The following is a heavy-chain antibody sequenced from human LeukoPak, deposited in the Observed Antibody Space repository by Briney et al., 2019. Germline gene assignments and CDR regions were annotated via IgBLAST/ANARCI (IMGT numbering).Heavy chain of an antibody. CDR1: GYSISSAYY. V-gene: IGHV4-38-2*02. J-gene: IGHJ4*02. CDR2: MYHSGST. Sequence: PSETLSLTCSVSGYSISSAYYWGWIRQPPGKGLEWIGTMYHSGSTNYNPSLKSRVTISVDTSKNQFSLKLSSVTAADTAVYYCARGPRRALTMIVVPLRYWGQGTLVTVSS. CDR3: ARGPRRALTMIVVPLRY. D-gene: IGHD3-22*01.